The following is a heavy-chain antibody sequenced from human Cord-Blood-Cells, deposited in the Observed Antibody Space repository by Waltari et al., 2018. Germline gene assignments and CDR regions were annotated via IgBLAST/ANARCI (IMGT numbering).Heavy chain of an antibody. CDR3: ARDLWTTVTTYYFDY. CDR2: ISSSSSTI. D-gene: IGHD4-4*01. V-gene: IGHV3-48*02. J-gene: IGHJ4*02. Sequence: EVQLVESGGGLVQPGGSLRLSCAASGFPFSSYSMNWVRQAPGKGLEWVSYISSSSSTIYYADSVKGRFTISRDNAKNSLYLQMNSLRDEDTAVYYCARDLWTTVTTYYFDYWGQGTLVTVSS. CDR1: GFPFSSYS.